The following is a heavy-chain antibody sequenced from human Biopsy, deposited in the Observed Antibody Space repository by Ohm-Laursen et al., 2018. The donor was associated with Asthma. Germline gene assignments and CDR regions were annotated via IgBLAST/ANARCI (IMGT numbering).Heavy chain of an antibody. CDR1: GFRFSDYG. CDR2: VSSSGGAR. CDR3: ARIAICTKTACGPHDIYEMDV. Sequence: SLRLSCAASGFRFSDYGMHWVRQASGKGLEWVASVSSSGGARDYADSVKGRFTISRDNSNTVYLQMKWLRAEDTAIYYCARIAICTKTACGPHDIYEMDVWGQGTTVTVSS. V-gene: IGHV3-23*01. D-gene: IGHD5-18*01. J-gene: IGHJ6*02.